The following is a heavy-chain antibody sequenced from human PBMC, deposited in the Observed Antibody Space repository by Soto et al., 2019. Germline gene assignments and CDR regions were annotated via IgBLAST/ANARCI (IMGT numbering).Heavy chain of an antibody. CDR2: INPSGGST. D-gene: IGHD3-3*01. V-gene: IGHV1-46*01. CDR3: ARDRGAYTYYDFWSGYYTGLQYYYYGMDV. J-gene: IGHJ6*02. CDR1: GGTFSSYA. Sequence: GASVKVSCKASGGTFSSYAISWVRQAPGQGLEWMGIINPSGGSTSYAQKFQGRVTMTRDTSTSTVYMELSSLRSEDTAVYYCARDRGAYTYYDFWSGYYTGLQYYYYGMDVWGQGTTVTVSS.